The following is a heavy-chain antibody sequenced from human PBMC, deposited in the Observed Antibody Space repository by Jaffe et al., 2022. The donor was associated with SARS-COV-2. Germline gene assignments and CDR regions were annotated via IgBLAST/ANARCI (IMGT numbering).Heavy chain of an antibody. CDR1: GYTFTYRY. D-gene: IGHD1-20*01. V-gene: IGHV1-45*02. CDR3: ARSGVTGTERGGAFDI. J-gene: IGHJ3*02. CDR2: ITPFNGNT. Sequence: QMQLVQSGAEVKKTGSSVKVSCKASGYTFTYRYLHWVRQAPGQALEWMGWITPFNGNTNYAQKFQDRVTITRDRSMSTAYMELSSLRSEDTAMYYCARSGVTGTERGGAFDIWGQGTMVTVSS.